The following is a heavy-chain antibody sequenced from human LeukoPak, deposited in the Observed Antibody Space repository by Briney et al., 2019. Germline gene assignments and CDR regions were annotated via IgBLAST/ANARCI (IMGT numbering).Heavy chain of an antibody. D-gene: IGHD3-3*01. CDR1: GYTFTGYY. J-gene: IGHJ4*02. CDR3: ARAPGNYDFWSGYFDY. Sequence: GASVKVSCKASGYTFTGYYMHWVRQAPGQGLEWMGWINPNSGGTNYAQKFQGRVTMTRDTSISTAYMELSRLRSDDTAVYYCARAPGNYDFWSGYFDYWGQGTLVTVSS. CDR2: INPNSGGT. V-gene: IGHV1-2*02.